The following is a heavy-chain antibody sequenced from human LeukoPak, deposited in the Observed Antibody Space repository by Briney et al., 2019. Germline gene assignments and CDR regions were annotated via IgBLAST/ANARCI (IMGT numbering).Heavy chain of an antibody. J-gene: IGHJ4*02. CDR3: ARGALHVFDY. D-gene: IGHD3-10*02. Sequence: GGSLRLSCAASGFTFSDYEINWVRKAPGKGLEWVSCISTSGSTTYYADPVKGRFTISRDNAKNSLFLRMNTLTAEDTAVYYCARGALHVFDYWGQGTPVTVSS. CDR1: GFTFSDYE. CDR2: ISTSGSTT. V-gene: IGHV3-48*03.